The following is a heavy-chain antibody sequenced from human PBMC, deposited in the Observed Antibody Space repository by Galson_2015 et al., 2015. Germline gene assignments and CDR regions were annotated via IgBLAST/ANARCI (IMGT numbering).Heavy chain of an antibody. V-gene: IGHV4-4*02. Sequence: SETLSLTCAVSGGSISSSNWWSWVRQPPGKGLEWIGEIYHSGSTNYNPSLKSRVTISVDKSKNQFSLKLSSVTAADTAVYYCARDHGYQLDYYYYMDVWGKGTTVTVSS. CDR2: IYHSGST. CDR1: GGSISSSNW. D-gene: IGHD2-2*01. J-gene: IGHJ6*03. CDR3: ARDHGYQLDYYYYMDV.